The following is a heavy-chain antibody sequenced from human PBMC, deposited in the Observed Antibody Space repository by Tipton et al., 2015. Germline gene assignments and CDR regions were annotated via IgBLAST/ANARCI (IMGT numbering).Heavy chain of an antibody. D-gene: IGHD3-10*01. CDR3: ARSENYYGSGSPLDY. J-gene: IGHJ4*02. CDR2: ISAYNGNT. V-gene: IGHV1-18*01. Sequence: QLVQSGAEVKKPGASVKVSCKASGYIFTSYGISWVRQAPGQGLEWMGWISAYNGNTNYAQKLQGRVTMTTDTSTSTAYMELRSLRSDDTAVYYCARSENYYGSGSPLDYWGQGTLVTVSS. CDR1: GYIFTSYG.